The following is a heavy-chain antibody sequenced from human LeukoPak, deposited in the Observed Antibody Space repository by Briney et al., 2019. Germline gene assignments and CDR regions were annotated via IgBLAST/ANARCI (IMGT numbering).Heavy chain of an antibody. V-gene: IGHV4-4*07. Sequence: SETLSLTCTVSGGSISSYYWSWIRQPAGRGLEWIGRIYTSGSTNYNPSLKSRVTMSVDTSKNQFSLKLSSVTAADTAVYYCVISSSFYTYDYWGQGTLVTVSS. J-gene: IGHJ4*02. D-gene: IGHD3-22*01. CDR2: IYTSGST. CDR1: GGSISSYY. CDR3: VISSSFYTYDY.